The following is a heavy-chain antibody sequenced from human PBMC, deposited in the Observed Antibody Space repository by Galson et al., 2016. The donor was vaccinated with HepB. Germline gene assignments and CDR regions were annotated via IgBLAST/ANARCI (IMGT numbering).Heavy chain of an antibody. D-gene: IGHD1-1*01. J-gene: IGHJ4*02. Sequence: SLRLSCAASGFTLSSYNMNWVRQAPGKGLEWVSSMTSTNYRYYADSVRGRFTISRDNAKNSLYLQMNSLRAEGTAVYYCARGLPSERGTTPHDYWGQGTLVTVSS. CDR3: ARGLPSERGTTPHDY. CDR1: GFTLSSYN. CDR2: MTSTNYR. V-gene: IGHV3-21*01.